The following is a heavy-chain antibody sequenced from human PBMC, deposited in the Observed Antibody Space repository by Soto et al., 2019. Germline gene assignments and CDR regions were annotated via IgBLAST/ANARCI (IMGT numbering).Heavy chain of an antibody. CDR3: AREARMTTVTY. Sequence: QVQLQESGPGLVKPSQTLSLTCTVSGGSISSGGYYWSWIRQHPGKGLEWIGYIYYSGSTYYNPSLKGRVTLSVDTSKNQFSLKLSSVTAADTAVYYCAREARMTTVTYWGQGTLVTVSS. CDR1: GGSISSGGYY. D-gene: IGHD4-4*01. J-gene: IGHJ4*02. V-gene: IGHV4-31*03. CDR2: IYYSGST.